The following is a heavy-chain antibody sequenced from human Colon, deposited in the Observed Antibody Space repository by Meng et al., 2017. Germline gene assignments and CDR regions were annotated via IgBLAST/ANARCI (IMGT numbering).Heavy chain of an antibody. Sequence: GESLKISCAASGFTFSSHWMSWVRQAAGKGLEWVANIKQDGSEKTYVDSVKGRFTISRDNAKNSLFLQMNSLRAEDTAVYYCAREFASRESGHLDYWGQGTLVTVSS. V-gene: IGHV3-7*01. D-gene: IGHD5-12*01. J-gene: IGHJ4*02. CDR3: AREFASRESGHLDY. CDR2: IKQDGSEK. CDR1: GFTFSSHW.